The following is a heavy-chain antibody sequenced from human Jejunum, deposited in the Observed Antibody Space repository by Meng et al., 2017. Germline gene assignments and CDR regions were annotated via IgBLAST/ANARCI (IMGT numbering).Heavy chain of an antibody. Sequence: SETLSLTCSVSGDSIRSYYWSWIRQPAGKGLEWIGRINRSGSSNYNPSLMSRVTMSVDTSKNQFSLNLTSVTAADTAVYYCARERVPGCSGGKCYIGDFDYWGQGMLVTVSS. D-gene: IGHD2-15*01. J-gene: IGHJ4*02. CDR2: INRSGSS. V-gene: IGHV4-4*07. CDR1: GDSIRSYY. CDR3: ARERVPGCSGGKCYIGDFDY.